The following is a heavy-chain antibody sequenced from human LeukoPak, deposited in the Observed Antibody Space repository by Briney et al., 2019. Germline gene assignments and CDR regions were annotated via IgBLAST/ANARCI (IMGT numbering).Heavy chain of an antibody. CDR3: ARLVESSGYYADY. J-gene: IGHJ4*02. CDR2: IYYSGST. CDR1: GGSISSGGYY. V-gene: IGHV4-31*03. D-gene: IGHD3-22*01. Sequence: SETLSLTCTVSGGSISSGGYYWSWIRQHPGKGLEWIGYIYYSGSTYYNPSLKSRVTISVDTSKNQFSLKLSSVTAADTAVYYCARLVESSGYYADYWGQGTLVTVSS.